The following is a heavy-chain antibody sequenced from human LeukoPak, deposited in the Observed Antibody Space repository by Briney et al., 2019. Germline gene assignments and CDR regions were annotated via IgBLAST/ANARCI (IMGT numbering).Heavy chain of an antibody. V-gene: IGHV4-34*01. CDR3: ARGRCSSTSCYTKGYSWFDP. J-gene: IGHJ5*02. D-gene: IGHD2-2*02. Sequence: PSETLSLTCAVYGGSFSGYYWSWIRQPPGKGLEWIGEINHSGSTNYNPSLKSRVTISVDTSKNQFSLKLSSVTAADTAVYYCARGRCSSTSCYTKGYSWFDPWSQGTLVTVSS. CDR2: INHSGST. CDR1: GGSFSGYY.